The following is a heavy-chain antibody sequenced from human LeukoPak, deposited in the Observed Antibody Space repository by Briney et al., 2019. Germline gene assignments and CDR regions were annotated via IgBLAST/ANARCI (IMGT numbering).Heavy chain of an antibody. V-gene: IGHV3-23*01. J-gene: IGHJ4*02. CDR1: GITLSNYG. CDR3: AKRGVVIRVILVGFHKEAYYFDS. Sequence: PGGSLRLSCAVSGITLSNYGMSWVRQAPGRGLEWDAGISDTGGRTNYADSVKGRFTISRDNPKNILYLQMNSLRAEDTAVYFCAKRGVVIRVILVGFHKEAYYFDSWGQGALVTVSS. D-gene: IGHD3-10*01. CDR2: ISDTGGRT.